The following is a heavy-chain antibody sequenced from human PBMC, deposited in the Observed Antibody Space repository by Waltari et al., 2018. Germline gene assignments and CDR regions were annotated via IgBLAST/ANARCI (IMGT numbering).Heavy chain of an antibody. CDR1: GGSISSISYY. Sequence: QLQLQESGPGLVKPSETLSLTCTVSGGSISSISYYWGWIRPPPGTGLEWIGCIYYSGRTYYNPSLKSRVTISVDTSKNQFSLNLSSVTPADTAVYYCARQVKNQIRYFDWLLSFFDYWGQGTLVTVSS. J-gene: IGHJ4*02. CDR3: ARQVKNQIRYFDWLLSFFDY. V-gene: IGHV4-39*01. CDR2: IYYSGRT. D-gene: IGHD3-9*01.